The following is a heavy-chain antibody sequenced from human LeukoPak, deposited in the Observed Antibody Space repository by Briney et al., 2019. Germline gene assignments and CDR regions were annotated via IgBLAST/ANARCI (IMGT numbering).Heavy chain of an antibody. Sequence: SETLSLTCTVSGGSISSYYWSWIRQPAGKGLEWIGRIYTSGSTNHNPSLKSRVTISIDKSKNHFSLNLSSVTAADTAVYYCARHNTIFGVLVPLDYWGQGTLVTVSS. D-gene: IGHD3-3*01. CDR1: GGSISSYY. CDR2: IYTSGST. J-gene: IGHJ4*02. CDR3: ARHNTIFGVLVPLDY. V-gene: IGHV4-4*07.